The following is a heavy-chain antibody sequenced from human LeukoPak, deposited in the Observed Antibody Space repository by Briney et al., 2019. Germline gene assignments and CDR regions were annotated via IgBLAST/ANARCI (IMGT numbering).Heavy chain of an antibody. CDR3: ARCIIEGAFDI. Sequence: SETLSLTCTVSGGSISGSSYYWGWIRQPPGKGLEWIGSIYYSGSTYYNPSLKSRVTISVDTSKNQFSLRLSSVTAADTAVYYCARCIIEGAFDIWGQGTMVTVSS. D-gene: IGHD3-16*01. V-gene: IGHV4-39*07. CDR2: IYYSGST. J-gene: IGHJ3*02. CDR1: GGSISGSSYY.